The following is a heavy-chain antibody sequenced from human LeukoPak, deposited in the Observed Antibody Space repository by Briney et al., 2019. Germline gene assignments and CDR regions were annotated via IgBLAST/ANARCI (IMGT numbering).Heavy chain of an antibody. CDR3: ARRWLQLGPVAFDI. V-gene: IGHV4-59*01. Sequence: SETLSLTCTVSGGSISSYYWSWIRQPPGKGLEWIGYIYYSGSTNYNPSLKSRVTISVDTSKNQFSLKLSSVTAADTAVYYCARRWLQLGPVAFDIWGQGTMVTVSS. CDR1: GGSISSYY. CDR2: IYYSGST. J-gene: IGHJ3*02. D-gene: IGHD5-24*01.